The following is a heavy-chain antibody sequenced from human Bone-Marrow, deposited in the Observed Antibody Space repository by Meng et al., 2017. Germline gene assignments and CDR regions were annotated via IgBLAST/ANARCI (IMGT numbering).Heavy chain of an antibody. Sequence: GESLKISCAASGFTFSSYGMHWVRQAPGKGLEWVAVIWYDGSNKYYADSVKGRFTISRDNSKNTLYLQMNSLRAEDTAVYYCARRGYSYGYVGYWGQGTLVTVSS. V-gene: IGHV3-33*01. D-gene: IGHD5-18*01. J-gene: IGHJ4*02. CDR2: IWYDGSNK. CDR3: ARRGYSYGYVGY. CDR1: GFTFSSYG.